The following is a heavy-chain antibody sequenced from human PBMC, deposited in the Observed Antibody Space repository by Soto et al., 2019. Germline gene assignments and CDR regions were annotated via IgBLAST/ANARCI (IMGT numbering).Heavy chain of an antibody. V-gene: IGHV1-18*01. Sequence: ASVKLCCKASGYTFTSYSISWVRQSPGQGLEWMGWISAYNGNTNYAQKLQGRVTMTTDTSTSTAYMELRSLRSDDTAVYYCAVALTTAYYYYGMDVWGQGTTVTVSS. D-gene: IGHD4-17*01. CDR3: AVALTTAYYYYGMDV. CDR1: GYTFTSYS. J-gene: IGHJ6*02. CDR2: ISAYNGNT.